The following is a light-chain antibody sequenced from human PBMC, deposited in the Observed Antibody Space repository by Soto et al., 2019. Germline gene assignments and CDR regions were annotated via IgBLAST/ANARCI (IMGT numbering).Light chain of an antibody. J-gene: IGLJ1*01. Sequence: QLVLTQSPSASASLGASVKLTCTLSSGHSSYAIAWHQQQPEKGPRYLMKLNSDGSQSKGDGIPDRFSGSSSGSERYLTISGLTSEDDADTYCQTWGTGNKVFGTGTKLTVL. CDR3: QTWGTGNKV. CDR1: SGHSSYA. CDR2: LNSDGSQ. V-gene: IGLV4-69*01.